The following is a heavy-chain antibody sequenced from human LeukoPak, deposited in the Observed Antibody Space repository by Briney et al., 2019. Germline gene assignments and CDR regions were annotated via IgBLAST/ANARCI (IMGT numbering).Heavy chain of an antibody. V-gene: IGHV3-21*01. J-gene: IGHJ4*02. CDR2: ISSSSNYI. CDR1: GFTFSSYS. Sequence: PGGSLRLSCAASGFTFSSYSMNWVRQAPGKGLEWVSSISSSSNYIYYADSVKGRFTISRDNAQNSLYLQMNSLRAEDTAVYYCARDYYDSSGYEDYWGQGTLVTVSS. CDR3: ARDYYDSSGYEDY. D-gene: IGHD3-22*01.